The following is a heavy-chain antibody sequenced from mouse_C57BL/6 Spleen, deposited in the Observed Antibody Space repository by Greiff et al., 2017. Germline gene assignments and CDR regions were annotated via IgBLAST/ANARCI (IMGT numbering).Heavy chain of an antibody. J-gene: IGHJ1*03. CDR1: GFTFTDYE. Sequence: QVQLVQSGPGLVKPGASLKISCKASGFTFTDYEINWVKQRPGQGLEWIGWIFPGSGSTYDNEKVKGKATLTVDNSTSTAYMLLSSLTSEDSAVYFCARSYYGSSYGYFDVWGTGTTVTVSS. CDR3: ARSYYGSSYGYFDV. CDR2: IFPGSGST. V-gene: IGHV1-75*01. D-gene: IGHD1-1*01.